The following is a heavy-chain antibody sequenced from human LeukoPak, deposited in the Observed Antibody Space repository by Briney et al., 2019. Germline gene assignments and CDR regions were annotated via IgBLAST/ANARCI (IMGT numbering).Heavy chain of an antibody. V-gene: IGHV4-34*01. CDR1: GGSFSGYY. CDR3: ATTYSNYYFDYLDV. J-gene: IGHJ6*03. Sequence: SETLSLTCAVYGGSFSGYYWSWIRQPPGKGLEWIGEINHSGITNYNPSLKSRVTISVDTSKNQFSLKLSSVTAADTAVYYCATTYSNYYFDYLDVWGKGTTVTVSS. CDR2: INHSGIT. D-gene: IGHD4-11*01.